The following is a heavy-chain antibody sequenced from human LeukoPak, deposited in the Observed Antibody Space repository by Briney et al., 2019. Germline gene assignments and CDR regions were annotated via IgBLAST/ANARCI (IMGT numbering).Heavy chain of an antibody. CDR1: GFTFSSYT. Sequence: PGGSLRLSCVGSGFTFSSYTMKWVRQAPGKGLEWVSAISGSGGSTYYADSVKGRFTISRDNSKNTLYLQMNSLRAEDTAVYYCAKDNGVVTAIGINWFDPWGQGTLVTVSP. CDR3: AKDNGVVTAIGINWFDP. J-gene: IGHJ5*02. D-gene: IGHD2-21*02. V-gene: IGHV3-23*01. CDR2: ISGSGGST.